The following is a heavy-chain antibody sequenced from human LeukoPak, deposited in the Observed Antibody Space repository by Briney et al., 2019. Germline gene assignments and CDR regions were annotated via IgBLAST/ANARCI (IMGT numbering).Heavy chain of an antibody. CDR3: AKGRASHEY. CDR2: IYYSGTT. Sequence: SETLSLTCTVSGASISSYCWSWIRQPPGKGLEWIGSIYYSGTTNYNPSLKSRVTISIDTSKNQFSLELTSVTAADTAVFYCAKGRASHEYWGQGILVTVSS. CDR1: GASISSYC. J-gene: IGHJ4*02. D-gene: IGHD3-16*01. V-gene: IGHV4-59*01.